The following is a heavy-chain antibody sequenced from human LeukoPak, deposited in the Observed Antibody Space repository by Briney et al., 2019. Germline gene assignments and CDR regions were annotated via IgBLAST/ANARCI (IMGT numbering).Heavy chain of an antibody. D-gene: IGHD6-19*01. V-gene: IGHV1-69*06. CDR3: ARGSSGWAGTY. J-gene: IGHJ4*02. Sequence: SVKVSCKASGYTFTGYYMHWVRQAPGQGLEWMGGIIPIFGTANYAQKFQGRVTITADKSTSTAYMELSSLRSEDTAVYYCARGSSGWAGTYRGQGTLVTVSS. CDR1: GYTFTGYY. CDR2: IIPIFGTA.